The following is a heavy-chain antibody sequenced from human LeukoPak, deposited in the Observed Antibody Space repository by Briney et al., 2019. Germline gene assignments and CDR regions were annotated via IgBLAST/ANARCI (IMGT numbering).Heavy chain of an antibody. CDR2: ISSSSSYI. J-gene: IGHJ4*02. V-gene: IGHV3-21*01. D-gene: IGHD3-10*01. Sequence: PGGSLRLSCAASGFTFSNAWMSWVRQAPGKGLEWVSSISSSSSYIYYADSVKGRFTISRDNAKNSLYLQMNSLRAEDTAVYYCARDDYGSGSYGYWGQGTLVTVSS. CDR3: ARDDYGSGSYGY. CDR1: GFTFSNAW.